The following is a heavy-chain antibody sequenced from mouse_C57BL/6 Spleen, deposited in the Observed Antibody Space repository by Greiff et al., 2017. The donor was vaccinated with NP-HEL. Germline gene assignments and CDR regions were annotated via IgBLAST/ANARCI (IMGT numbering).Heavy chain of an antibody. Sequence: QVQLQQPGAELVKPGASVKLSCKASGYTFTSYWMHWVKQRPGQGLEWIGMIHPNSGSTNYNEKFKSKATLTVDKSSSTAYMQLSSLTSEDSAVYYCARLPYYYGSSPFAYWGQGTLVTVSA. V-gene: IGHV1-64*01. D-gene: IGHD1-1*01. CDR1: GYTFTSYW. J-gene: IGHJ3*01. CDR2: IHPNSGST. CDR3: ARLPYYYGSSPFAY.